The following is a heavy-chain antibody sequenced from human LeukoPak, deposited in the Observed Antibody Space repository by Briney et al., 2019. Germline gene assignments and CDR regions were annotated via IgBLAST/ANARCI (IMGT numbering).Heavy chain of an antibody. CDR1: GFSFSYFG. D-gene: IGHD5-12*01. J-gene: IGHJ4*02. CDR3: ARDGVASTDH. CDR2: IQSDGNIQ. V-gene: IGHV3-30*02. Sequence: GGSLRLSCAASGFSFSYFGMHWVRQAPGKGLGWVAFIQSDGNIQYYEDSVKGRFTIPRDNSRKTVDLQMSSLRLEDTAIYLCARDGVASTDHWGQGTLVTVSS.